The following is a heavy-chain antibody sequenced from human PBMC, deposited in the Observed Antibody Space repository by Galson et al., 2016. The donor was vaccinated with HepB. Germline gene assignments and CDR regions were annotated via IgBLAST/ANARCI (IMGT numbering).Heavy chain of an antibody. CDR1: GLAFSSFG. J-gene: IGHJ5*02. D-gene: IGHD6-19*01. CDR3: ARDWGSSGWYNWFDP. CDR2: IWYDGTQK. Sequence: SLRLSCAASGLAFSSFGMHWVRQAPGKGLEWVAFIWYDGTQKYYAESVKGRFTISRDNSENTLYLQMNSLRPEDTGVYYCARDWGSSGWYNWFDPWGQGILVTVSS. V-gene: IGHV3-30*02.